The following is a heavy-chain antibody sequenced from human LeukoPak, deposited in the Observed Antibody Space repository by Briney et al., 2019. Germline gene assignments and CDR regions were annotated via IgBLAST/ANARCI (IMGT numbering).Heavy chain of an antibody. Sequence: GGSLRLSCAASGFTFDDYAMMWVRLAPGKGLEWVSGIYWNGGSTGCADSVKGRFTISRDNAKNSLYLQMNSLRAEDTASYYCARVGLGATKTYLLDAFDIWGQGTVVTVSS. CDR2: IYWNGGST. CDR3: ARVGLGATKTYLLDAFDI. J-gene: IGHJ3*02. D-gene: IGHD1-26*01. V-gene: IGHV3-20*04. CDR1: GFTFDDYA.